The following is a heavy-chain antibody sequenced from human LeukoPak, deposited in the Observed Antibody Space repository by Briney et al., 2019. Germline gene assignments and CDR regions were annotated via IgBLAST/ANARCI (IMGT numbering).Heavy chain of an antibody. Sequence: GGSLRLSCAASGFTFSSYWMSLVRQAPWKGLEWVANIKQDGSEKYYVDSVKGRFTISRDNAKNSLYLQMNSLRAEDTAVYYCARDLAFPYYDFSDYWGQGTLVTVSS. V-gene: IGHV3-7*01. D-gene: IGHD3-3*01. CDR2: IKQDGSEK. CDR3: ARDLAFPYYDFSDY. CDR1: GFTFSSYW. J-gene: IGHJ4*02.